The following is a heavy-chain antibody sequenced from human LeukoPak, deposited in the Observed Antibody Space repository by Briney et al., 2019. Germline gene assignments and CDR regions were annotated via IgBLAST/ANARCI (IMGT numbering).Heavy chain of an antibody. Sequence: GGPLRLSCAASGFTFSDYYMSWIRQAPGKGLEWISYISSSGSTIYYADSVKGRFTISRDNARNSLYLQMNSLRAEDTAVYYCARERAIASLRPYYFDYWGQGTLVTVSS. V-gene: IGHV3-11*01. D-gene: IGHD6-6*01. CDR1: GFTFSDYY. CDR3: ARERAIASLRPYYFDY. J-gene: IGHJ4*02. CDR2: ISSSGSTI.